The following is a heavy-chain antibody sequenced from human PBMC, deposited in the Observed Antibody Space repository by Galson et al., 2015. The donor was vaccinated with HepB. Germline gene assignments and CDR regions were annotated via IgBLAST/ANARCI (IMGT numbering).Heavy chain of an antibody. D-gene: IGHD2-15*01. CDR3: ARPPARGIDL. J-gene: IGHJ3*01. Sequence: SLRLSCAASGFTFSTHWMSWVRQAPGQGPEWVANINQDGSIKQLVDSVKGRFIISRDNAKNSLYLQMDSLRAEDTAVYYCARPPARGIDLWGQGTVVIVSS. V-gene: IGHV3-7*01. CDR2: INQDGSIK. CDR1: GFTFSTHW.